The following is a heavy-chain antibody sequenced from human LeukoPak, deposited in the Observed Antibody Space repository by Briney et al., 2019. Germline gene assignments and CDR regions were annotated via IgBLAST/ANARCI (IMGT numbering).Heavy chain of an antibody. D-gene: IGHD2-15*01. V-gene: IGHV3-21*01. CDR2: IGSSSTYT. J-gene: IGHJ4*02. CDR1: GFTFSSYS. Sequence: GGSLRLSCAASGFTFSSYSMDWVRQAPGKGLEWVSSIGSSSTYTHYADSVKGRFTISRDNAKNSLYLQMNNLRAEDTAVYYCVYPGADIVPYWGQGTLVTVSS. CDR3: VYPGADIVPY.